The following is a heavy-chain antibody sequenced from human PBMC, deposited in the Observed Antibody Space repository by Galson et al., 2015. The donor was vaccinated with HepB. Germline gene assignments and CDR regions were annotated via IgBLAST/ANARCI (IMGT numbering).Heavy chain of an antibody. J-gene: IGHJ6*02. CDR1: GFTFSCHW. Sequence: SLRLSCAASGFTFSCHWMHWVRQAPGKGLVWVSRINSAGSSTNFADSVKGRFTISRDNAKNTLYLQMNSLRAEDTAVYYCARDRSARHSGYDWGYHYYYGMDVWGQGTTVTVSS. CDR2: INSAGSST. V-gene: IGHV3-74*01. CDR3: ARDRSARHSGYDWGYHYYYGMDV. D-gene: IGHD5-12*01.